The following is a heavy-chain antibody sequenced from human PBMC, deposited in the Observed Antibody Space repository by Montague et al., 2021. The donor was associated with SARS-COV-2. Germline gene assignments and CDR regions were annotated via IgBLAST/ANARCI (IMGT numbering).Heavy chain of an antibody. Sequence: PALVKPTQTLTLTCTFSGFSLSTSGVGVGWIRQPPGKALEWLALIYWDDDKRYSPSLKTRLTITKDTSKNQVVLTMTNMDPVDTGTYYCAHRLTRHYDFNARILCPFDYWGQGTLVTVSS. D-gene: IGHD3-3*01. CDR2: IYWDDDK. V-gene: IGHV2-5*02. CDR3: AHRLTRHYDFNARILCPFDY. J-gene: IGHJ4*02. CDR1: GFSLSTSGVG.